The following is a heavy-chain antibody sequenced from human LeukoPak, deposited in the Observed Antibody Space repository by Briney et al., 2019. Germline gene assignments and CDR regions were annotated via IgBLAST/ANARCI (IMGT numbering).Heavy chain of an antibody. D-gene: IGHD3-22*01. V-gene: IGHV3-74*01. CDR3: ARDSYYDSSGYYRQYGMDV. CDR2: INSDGSST. J-gene: IGHJ6*02. Sequence: GGSLRLSCAASGFTFSSYSMHWVRQAPGKGLVWVSRINSDGSSTSYADSVKGRFTISRDNAKNTLYLQMNSLRAEDTAVYYCARDSYYDSSGYYRQYGMDVWGQGTTVTVSS. CDR1: GFTFSSYS.